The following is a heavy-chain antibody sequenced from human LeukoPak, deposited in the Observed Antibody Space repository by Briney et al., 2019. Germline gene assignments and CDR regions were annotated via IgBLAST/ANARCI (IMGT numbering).Heavy chain of an antibody. V-gene: IGHV1-18*01. Sequence: RASVKVSCKASGYTFTSYGISWVRQAPGQGLEWMGWISAYNGNTNYAQKLQGRVTMTTDTSTSTAYMELRSLRSDDTAVYYCARGRVRIAVAGTVNYYYYMDVWGKGTTVTVSS. CDR1: GYTFTSYG. CDR2: ISAYNGNT. CDR3: ARGRVRIAVAGTVNYYYYMDV. J-gene: IGHJ6*03. D-gene: IGHD6-19*01.